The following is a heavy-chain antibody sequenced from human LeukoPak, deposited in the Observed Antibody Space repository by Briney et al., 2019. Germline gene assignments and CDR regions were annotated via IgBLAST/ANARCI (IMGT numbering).Heavy chain of an antibody. J-gene: IGHJ6*02. CDR3: ARDARFRVYLARTDKLGIAAAGTGYYYGMDV. CDR2: ISSSSSYI. Sequence: PGGSLRLSCAASGFTFSSYSMSWVRQAPGKGLEWVSSISSSSSYIYYADSVKGRFTISRDNAKNSLYLQMNSLRAEDTAVYYCARDARFRVYLARTDKLGIAAAGTGYYYGMDVWGQGTTVTVSS. V-gene: IGHV3-21*01. CDR1: GFTFSSYS. D-gene: IGHD6-13*01.